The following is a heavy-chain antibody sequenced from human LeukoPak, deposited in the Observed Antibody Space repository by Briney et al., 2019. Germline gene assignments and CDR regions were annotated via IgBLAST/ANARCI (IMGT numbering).Heavy chain of an antibody. CDR1: GFTVSSNY. J-gene: IGHJ4*02. D-gene: IGHD3-10*01. CDR2: IYSGGST. V-gene: IGHV3-66*01. CDR3: ARDMGSGSSYGDFDY. Sequence: QSGGSLRLSCAASGFTVSSNYMSWVRQAPGKGLEWVSVIYSGGSTYYADSVKGRFTISRDNSKNTLYLQMNGLRAEDTAVYYCARDMGSGSSYGDFDYWGQGTLVTVSS.